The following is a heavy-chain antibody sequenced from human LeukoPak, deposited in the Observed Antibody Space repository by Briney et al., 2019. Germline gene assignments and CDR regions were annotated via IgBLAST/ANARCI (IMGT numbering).Heavy chain of an antibody. CDR2: IDHSGRT. J-gene: IGHJ4*02. V-gene: IGHV4-34*01. D-gene: IGHD6-13*01. CDR1: GGSFSGYY. CDR3: ARKSIATAGRKPYDY. Sequence: PSGTLSLTCAVYGGSFSGYYWSWIRQPPGKGLEWIGEIDHSGRTNSNASLKSRVTISVDVSKNQFSLRLTSVTAANTAVYYCARKSIATAGRKPYDYWDQGTLVTVSS.